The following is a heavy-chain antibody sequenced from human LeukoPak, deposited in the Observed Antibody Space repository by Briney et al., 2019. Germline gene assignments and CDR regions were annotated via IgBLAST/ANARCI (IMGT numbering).Heavy chain of an antibody. CDR2: ISAYNGNT. CDR1: GYTFTSYG. D-gene: IGHD1-26*01. Sequence: GASVKVSCKASGYTFTSYGISWVRQAPGQGLEWMGWISAYNGNTNYAQKIKGRVTMTTETSTSTAYMELRSLRSDDTAVYYCAKVNSGSYGRFDPWGQGTLVTVSS. V-gene: IGHV1-18*01. J-gene: IGHJ5*02. CDR3: AKVNSGSYGRFDP.